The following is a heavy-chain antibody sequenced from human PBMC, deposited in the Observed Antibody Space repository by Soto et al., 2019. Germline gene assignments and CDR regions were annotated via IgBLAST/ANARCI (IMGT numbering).Heavy chain of an antibody. V-gene: IGHV1-69*12. CDR2: IIPIFDTT. CDR1: GGTFSSYA. CDR3: AGDSRGVPGYYNGTAV. D-gene: IGHD6-19*01. Sequence: QVQLVQSGAEVKKPGSSVKVSCKASGGTFSSYAISWVRQAPGQGLEWMGGIIPIFDTTDYAQKFQGRVTITADESTNTAYMELSSLRTEETAVYYRAGDSRGVPGYYNGTAVWGQATTVSVAS. J-gene: IGHJ6*02.